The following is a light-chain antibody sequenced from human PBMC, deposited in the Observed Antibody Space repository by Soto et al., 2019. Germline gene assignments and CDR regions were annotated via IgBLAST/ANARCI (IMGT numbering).Light chain of an antibody. J-gene: IGLJ1*01. V-gene: IGLV2-23*01. CDR3: CSYAGSSTSLV. CDR2: EGS. CDR1: SSDVGSYNL. Sequence: SVLTQPASLSGSPGQSITISCTGTSSDVGSYNLVSWYQQHPGKAPKLMIYEGSKRPSGVSNRFSGSKSGNTASLTISGLQDEDEADYYCCSYAGSSTSLVFGTGTKVTVL.